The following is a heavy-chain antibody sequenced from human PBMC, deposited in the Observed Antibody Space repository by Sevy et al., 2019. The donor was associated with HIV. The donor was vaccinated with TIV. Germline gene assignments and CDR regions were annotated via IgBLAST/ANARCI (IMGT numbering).Heavy chain of an antibody. CDR2: ISAYNGNT. D-gene: IGHD3-9*01. CDR3: ARDGLRYFDWLSTFTFDY. Sequence: ASVKVSCKASGYTFTSYGISWVRQAPGQGLEWMGWISAYNGNTNYAQKLQGRVTMTTDTSTSTAYMELRSLRSDDTAVYYCARDGLRYFDWLSTFTFDYWGQGTLVTVSS. V-gene: IGHV1-18*01. J-gene: IGHJ4*02. CDR1: GYTFTSYG.